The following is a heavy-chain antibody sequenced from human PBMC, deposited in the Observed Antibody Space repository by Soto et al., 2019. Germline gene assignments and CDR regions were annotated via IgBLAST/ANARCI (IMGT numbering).Heavy chain of an antibody. CDR2: INAGNGNT. J-gene: IGHJ4*02. D-gene: IGHD2-2*01. CDR1: GYTFTSYA. Sequence: QVQLVQSGAEVKKPGASVKVSCKASGYTFTSYAMHWVRQAPEQRLEWMGWINAGNGNTKYSQKFQGRVTITRDTSASTAYMELSSLRSEDTAVYYCARGGYCSSTSCYPAYYWGQGTLVTVSS. V-gene: IGHV1-3*01. CDR3: ARGGYCSSTSCYPAYY.